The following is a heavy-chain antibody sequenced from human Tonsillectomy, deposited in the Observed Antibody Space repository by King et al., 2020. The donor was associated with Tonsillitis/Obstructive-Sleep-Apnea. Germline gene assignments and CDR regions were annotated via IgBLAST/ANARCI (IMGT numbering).Heavy chain of an antibody. Sequence: VQLEESGGGVVQPGRSLRLSCAASAFTFSTHTMHWVRQAPGKGLEWVAVISSDGSNKYYADSVKGRFTISRDNAKNTLYLQMNSLRAEDTAVYYCARDNYYDSSGNYYRGAFDIWGQGTMVTVSS. CDR1: AFTFSTHT. J-gene: IGHJ3*02. CDR3: ARDNYYDSSGNYYRGAFDI. V-gene: IGHV3-30*04. CDR2: ISSDGSNK. D-gene: IGHD3-22*01.